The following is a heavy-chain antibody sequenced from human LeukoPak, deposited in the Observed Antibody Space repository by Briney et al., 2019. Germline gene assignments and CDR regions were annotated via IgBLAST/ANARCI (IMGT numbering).Heavy chain of an antibody. V-gene: IGHV3-21*01. Sequence: GGSLRLSCAASGFTFSSYSMDWVRQAPGKGLEWVSSISSSSSYIYYADSVKGRFTISRDNAKNSLYLQMNSLRAEDTAVYYCARNYGGKDGYYGMDVWGQGTTVTVSS. CDR3: ARNYGGKDGYYGMDV. CDR1: GFTFSSYS. J-gene: IGHJ6*02. CDR2: ISSSSSYI. D-gene: IGHD4-23*01.